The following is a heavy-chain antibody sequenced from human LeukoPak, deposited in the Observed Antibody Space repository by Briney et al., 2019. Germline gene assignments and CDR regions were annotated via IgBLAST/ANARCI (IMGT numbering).Heavy chain of an antibody. Sequence: GGSLRLSCAASGFSFSNYAMHWVRQAPGKGLEWVAVISYDGTNKYYADSVKGRFTISRDISKNTLYLQMNSLRAEDTAVYYCARVATGDCSGGSCYHFDYWGQGTLVTVSS. CDR2: ISYDGTNK. CDR1: GFSFSNYA. D-gene: IGHD2-15*01. V-gene: IGHV3-30-3*01. CDR3: ARVATGDCSGGSCYHFDY. J-gene: IGHJ4*02.